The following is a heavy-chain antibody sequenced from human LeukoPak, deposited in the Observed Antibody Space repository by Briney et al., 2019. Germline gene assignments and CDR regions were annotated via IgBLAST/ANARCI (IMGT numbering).Heavy chain of an antibody. CDR3: AKDLFGSNWYNWFDP. Sequence: GGSLRLSCAASGFTFSSYAMSWVRQAPGKGLEWVSVISGSGGSTNHADSVKGRFTISRDNSKNTLYLQMDSLRAEDTAVYYCAKDLFGSNWYNWFDPWGQGTLVTVSS. J-gene: IGHJ5*02. D-gene: IGHD6-13*01. V-gene: IGHV3-23*01. CDR2: ISGSGGST. CDR1: GFTFSSYA.